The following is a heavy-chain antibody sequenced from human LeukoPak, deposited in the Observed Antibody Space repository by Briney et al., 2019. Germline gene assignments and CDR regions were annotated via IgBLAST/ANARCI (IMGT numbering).Heavy chain of an antibody. CDR1: GGSISSGDYY. CDR3: ARDGYNYADTFDI. J-gene: IGHJ3*02. Sequence: SETLSLTCTVSGGSISSGDYYWNWIRQHPGKGLGWIGYIYYSGSTYYNPSLKNRVTISIDTSKNQFSLKLSSVTAADTAVYYCARDGYNYADTFDIWGQGTMVTVSS. D-gene: IGHD5-24*01. CDR2: IYYSGST. V-gene: IGHV4-31*03.